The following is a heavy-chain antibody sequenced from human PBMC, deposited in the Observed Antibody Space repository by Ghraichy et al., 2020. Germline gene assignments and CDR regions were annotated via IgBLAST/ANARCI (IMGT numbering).Heavy chain of an antibody. CDR1: SGSIISYY. CDR3: ARDRVEYSRGWSYYGMDV. J-gene: IGHJ6*02. Sequence: SETLSLTCTVSSGSIISYYWSWIRQPPGKGLEWIGYIYYSGSTNYNPSLKSRVTISIDTSKNQFSLKLSSVTAADTAVYYCARDRVEYSRGWSYYGMDVWGQGTTVIVSS. V-gene: IGHV4-59*01. CDR2: IYYSGST. D-gene: IGHD6-19*01.